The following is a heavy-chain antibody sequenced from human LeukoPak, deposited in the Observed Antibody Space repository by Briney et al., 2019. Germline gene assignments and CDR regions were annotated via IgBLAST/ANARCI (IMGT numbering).Heavy chain of an antibody. CDR3: AREYGDLDY. J-gene: IGHJ4*02. CDR2: IYPSGGT. V-gene: IGHV4-4*07. CDR1: GGSINGFS. D-gene: IGHD2-21*01. Sequence: SETLSLTCTVSGGSINGFSWSWIGQPAGKGLEWIGRIYPSGGTNYNPSLKSRVTMSTDTSTNQFSLKLRSVTAADTAVYYCAREYGDLDYWGQGTLVTVSS.